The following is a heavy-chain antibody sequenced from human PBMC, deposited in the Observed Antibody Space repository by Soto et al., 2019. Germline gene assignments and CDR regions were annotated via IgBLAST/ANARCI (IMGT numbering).Heavy chain of an antibody. Sequence: SETLSLTCTVSGGSISGGSSYWSWIRQPPGKGLEWIGEINHSGSTNYNPSLKSRVTISVDTSKNQFSLKLSFVTAADTAVYYFARESRGCSGGSCSTTYYYYHYMDVWGKGTTVTVSS. V-gene: IGHV4-39*07. CDR3: ARESRGCSGGSCSTTYYYYHYMDV. D-gene: IGHD2-15*01. CDR1: GGSISGGSSY. CDR2: INHSGST. J-gene: IGHJ6*03.